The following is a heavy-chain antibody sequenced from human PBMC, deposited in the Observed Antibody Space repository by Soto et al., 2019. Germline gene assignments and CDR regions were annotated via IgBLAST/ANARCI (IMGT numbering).Heavy chain of an antibody. J-gene: IGHJ6*03. CDR2: ITGSTGTT. D-gene: IGHD2-2*01. V-gene: IGHV3-23*01. Sequence: EVQVLESGGGSVQPGGSLRLSCAASGFTFSNFAMSWVRHAPGKGLEWVSEITGSTGTTYYADSVKGRFIISRDNSKNTLHLQMNSLRVDDTAVYYCAKDTSSSPYYMDVWGKGTTVTVSS. CDR1: GFTFSNFA. CDR3: AKDTSSSPYYMDV.